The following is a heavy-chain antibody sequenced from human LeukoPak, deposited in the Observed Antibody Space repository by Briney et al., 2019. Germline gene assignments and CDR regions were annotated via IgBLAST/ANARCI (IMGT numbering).Heavy chain of an antibody. CDR1: GLTFRSYW. CDR3: ARDRGCSSTSCSPAFGY. Sequence: GGSLRLSCAVSGLTFRSYWMSWVRQAPGKGLEWVANIRQDGSEKYYVDSVKGRFTISRDNAKNSLYLQMNSLRTEDTSVYYCARDRGCSSTSCSPAFGYWGQGTLLTVSS. V-gene: IGHV3-7*01. CDR2: IRQDGSEK. D-gene: IGHD2-2*01. J-gene: IGHJ4*02.